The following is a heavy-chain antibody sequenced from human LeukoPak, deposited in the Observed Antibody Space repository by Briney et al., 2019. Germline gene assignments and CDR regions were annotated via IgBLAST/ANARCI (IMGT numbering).Heavy chain of an antibody. Sequence: PGGSLRLSCAASGFTFDDYAMHWVRQAPGKGLEWVSGISWNSGSIGYADSVKGRFTISRDNAKNSLYLQMNSLRAEDTALYYCAKVMRYFDWSSRAFDYWGQGTLVTVSS. CDR3: AKVMRYFDWSSRAFDY. V-gene: IGHV3-9*01. CDR1: GFTFDDYA. CDR2: ISWNSGSI. D-gene: IGHD3-9*01. J-gene: IGHJ4*02.